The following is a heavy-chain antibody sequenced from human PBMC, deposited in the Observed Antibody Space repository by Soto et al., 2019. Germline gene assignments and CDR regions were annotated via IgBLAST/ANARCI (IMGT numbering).Heavy chain of an antibody. CDR3: AKGRGFGELLGGMDV. Sequence: EVQLLDSGGGLVQPGGSLRLSCEASGFAFTHYAIHWVRQAPGKGLEWVSVISGSGASTYYGDSVKGRFVISRDESKNMLYLQLNNLRDDDTAVYYCAKGRGFGELLGGMDVWAQGTAVTVSS. V-gene: IGHV3-23*01. J-gene: IGHJ6*02. CDR2: ISGSGAST. CDR1: GFAFTHYA. D-gene: IGHD3-10*01.